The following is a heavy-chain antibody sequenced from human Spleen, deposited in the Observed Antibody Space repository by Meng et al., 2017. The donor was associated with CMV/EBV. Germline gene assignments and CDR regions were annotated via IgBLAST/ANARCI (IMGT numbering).Heavy chain of an antibody. CDR3: TRASDIVVVPARDY. V-gene: IGHV3-49*04. J-gene: IGHJ4*02. Sequence: GESLKISCTASGFTFGDYAMSWVRQAPGKGLEWVGFIRSKAYGGTTEYAASVKGRFTISRDDSKSIAYLQMNSLKTEDTAVYYCTRASDIVVVPARDYWGQGTLVTVSS. D-gene: IGHD2-2*01. CDR2: IRSKAYGGTT. CDR1: GFTFGDYA.